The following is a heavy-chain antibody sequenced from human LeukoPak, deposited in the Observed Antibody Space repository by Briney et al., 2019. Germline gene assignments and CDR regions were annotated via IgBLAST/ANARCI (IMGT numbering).Heavy chain of an antibody. CDR3: ARVSGESLSGSFQLDY. CDR2: IYPNSGGT. D-gene: IGHD3-10*01. V-gene: IGHV1-2*02. CDR1: GYTFTGYY. J-gene: IGHJ4*02. Sequence: ASVKVSCKASGYTFTGYYMHWVRQAPGQGLEWMGWIYPNSGGTNYAQKFQGRVTMTRDTSISTAYMDLSRLRCDDTAVYYCARVSGESLSGSFQLDYWGQGTLVTVSS.